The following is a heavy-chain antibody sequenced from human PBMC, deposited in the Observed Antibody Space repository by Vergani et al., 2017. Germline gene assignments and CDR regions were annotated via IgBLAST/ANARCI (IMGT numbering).Heavy chain of an antibody. CDR2: ISGSGGST. D-gene: IGHD2-2*02. CDR3: AKGGTGYCSSTSCYMRAAPLGY. CDR1: GFTFSSYA. J-gene: IGHJ4*02. V-gene: IGHV3-23*01. Sequence: EVQLLESGGGLVQPGGSLRLSCAASGFTFSSYAMSWVRQAPGKGLEWVSAISGSGGSTSYADSVKGRFTISRDNSKYTLSLQMNSLRAEDTAVYYCAKGGTGYCSSTSCYMRAAPLGYWGQGTLVIVSS.